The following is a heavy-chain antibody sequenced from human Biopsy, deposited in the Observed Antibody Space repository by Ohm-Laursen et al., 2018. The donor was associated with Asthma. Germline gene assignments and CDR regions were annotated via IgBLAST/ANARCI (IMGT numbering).Heavy chain of an antibody. CDR2: ISPFTGDT. CDR1: GYTFRSYG. D-gene: IGHD5-24*01. Sequence: SVKVSCKVSGYTFRSYGVSWVRQAPGQGLEWMGWISPFTGDTHFGQKFQGRVTMTTDTSTDTAYMELRSLRSDDTAVYYCARHPYNFGGFDYWGQGSLDLVSS. V-gene: IGHV1-18*04. CDR3: ARHPYNFGGFDY. J-gene: IGHJ4*02.